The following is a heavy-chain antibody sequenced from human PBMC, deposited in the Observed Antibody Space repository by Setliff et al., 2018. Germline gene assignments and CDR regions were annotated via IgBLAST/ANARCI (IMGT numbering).Heavy chain of an antibody. CDR3: ARAQSWSGGPYYFDI. CDR1: GYTFTSYD. J-gene: IGHJ4*02. CDR2: MNPNSGNT. V-gene: IGHV1-8*02. D-gene: IGHD3-3*01. Sequence: VASVKVSCKASGYTFTSYDINWVRQATGQGLEWMGWMNPNSGNTGYAQKFQGRVTMTRNTSISTAYMDLSSLGFEDTAVYYCARAQSWSGGPYYFDIWGQGTLVTVSS.